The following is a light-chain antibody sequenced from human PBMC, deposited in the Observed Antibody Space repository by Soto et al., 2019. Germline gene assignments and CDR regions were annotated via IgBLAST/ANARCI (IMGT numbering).Light chain of an antibody. CDR1: QSVSNNY. V-gene: IGKV3-20*01. CDR3: HQYGSSPLT. J-gene: IGKJ4*01. CDR2: GAS. Sequence: EIVLTQSPGTLSLSPGDRATLSCRASQSVSNNYLAWYQHKPGQAPRLLIYGASSRANGIPDRFSGSGSGTDFTLTISRLEPEDFAVYYCHQYGSSPLTFGGGTKVDIK.